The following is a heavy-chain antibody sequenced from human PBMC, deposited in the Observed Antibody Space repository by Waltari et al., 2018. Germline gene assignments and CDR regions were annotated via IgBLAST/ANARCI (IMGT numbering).Heavy chain of an antibody. CDR2: INHSGST. CDR1: GGSFSGYY. CDR3: ARGLRAAVKHYYYYMDV. V-gene: IGHV4-34*01. D-gene: IGHD6-13*01. J-gene: IGHJ6*03. Sequence: QLQLQESGPGLVKPSETLSLTCAVYGGSFSGYYWSWIRKPPGKGLEWIGEINHSGSTNYNPSLKSRVTISVDTSKNQFSLKLSSVTAADTAVYYCARGLRAAVKHYYYYMDVWGKGTTVTVSS.